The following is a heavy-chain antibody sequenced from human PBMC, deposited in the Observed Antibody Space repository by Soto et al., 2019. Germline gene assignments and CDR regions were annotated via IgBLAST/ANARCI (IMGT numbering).Heavy chain of an antibody. CDR2: IYYSGST. CDR3: ARDMRAAAGLNNWFDP. D-gene: IGHD6-13*01. V-gene: IGHV4-31*03. J-gene: IGHJ5*02. CDR1: GGSISSGGYY. Sequence: SETLSLTCTVSGGSISSGGYYWSWIRQHPGKGLEWIGYIYYSGSTYYNPSLKSRVTISVDTSKNQFSLKLSSVTAADTAVYYCARDMRAAAGLNNWFDPWGQGTLVTVSS.